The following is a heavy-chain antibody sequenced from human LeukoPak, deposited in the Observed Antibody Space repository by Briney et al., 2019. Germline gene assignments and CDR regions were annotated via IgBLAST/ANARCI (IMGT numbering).Heavy chain of an antibody. CDR1: GFTFSDTY. CDR2: ISPSGTDI. V-gene: IGHV3-11*01. Sequence: WGSLRLSCAVSGFTFSDTYMTWIRQAPGKGLESLSYISPSGTDISYADSVKGRFTISRDNAKNSLYLQMNSLRVEDTAVYYCTRDPRNLDYWGQGTLVTVSS. J-gene: IGHJ4*02. D-gene: IGHD1-14*01. CDR3: TRDPRNLDY.